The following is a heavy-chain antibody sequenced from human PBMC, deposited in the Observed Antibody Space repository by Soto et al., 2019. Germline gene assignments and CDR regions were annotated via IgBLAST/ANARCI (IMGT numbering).Heavy chain of an antibody. CDR3: ARADGLGYCNGNSCFTL. D-gene: IGHD2-15*01. CDR2: ITASSDII. Sequence: PGGFLRLSCAASGFIFSSCKMSWVRQAPGKGLEWVADITASSDIIHYADSVKGRFTISRDNAKNSLYLQINSLRAEDSALYYCARADGLGYCNGNSCFTLWGQGTLVTVSS. J-gene: IGHJ4*02. V-gene: IGHV3-48*01. CDR1: GFIFSSCK.